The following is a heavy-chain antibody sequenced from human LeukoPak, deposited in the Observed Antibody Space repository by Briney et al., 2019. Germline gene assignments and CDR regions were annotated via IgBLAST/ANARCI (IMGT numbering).Heavy chain of an antibody. CDR1: GFTFSSYA. J-gene: IGHJ2*01. CDR2: IYYSGST. CDR3: ARHPEYNSDSSSYYYKWYFDL. V-gene: IGHV4-39*01. Sequence: GSLILSCAASGFTFSSYAMSWVRQPPGKGLEWIGSIYYSGSTYYNPSLSSRVTISVDTSKNQFSLKLSSVTAADTAVYYCARHPEYNSDSSSYYYKWYFDLWGRGTLVTVSS. D-gene: IGHD3-22*01.